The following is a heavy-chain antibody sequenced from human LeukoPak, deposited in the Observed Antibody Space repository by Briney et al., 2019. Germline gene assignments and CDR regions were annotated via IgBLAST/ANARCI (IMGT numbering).Heavy chain of an antibody. Sequence: ASVKVSCKASGYTFTSYGISWVRQAPGQGREWMGWINTYNGNTNYAQNLQGRVTMTTDTSTSTAYMELRSLRSDDTAVYYCARTVSSDWYTFDYWGQGTLVTVSS. CDR1: GYTFTSYG. CDR3: ARTVSSDWYTFDY. J-gene: IGHJ4*02. V-gene: IGHV1-18*01. CDR2: INTYNGNT. D-gene: IGHD6-19*01.